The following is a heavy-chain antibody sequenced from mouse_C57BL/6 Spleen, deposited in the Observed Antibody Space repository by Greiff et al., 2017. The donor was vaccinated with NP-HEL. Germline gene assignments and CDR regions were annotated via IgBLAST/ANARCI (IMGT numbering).Heavy chain of an antibody. CDR1: GFTFSDYG. J-gene: IGHJ4*01. CDR3: ARSWRYAMDY. CDR2: ISSGSSTI. V-gene: IGHV5-17*01. Sequence: EVQLVESGGGLVKPGGSLKLSCAASGFTFSDYGMHWVRQAPEKGLEWVAYISSGSSTIYYADTVKGRFTISRDNAKNTLCLQMTSLRSEDTAMYYCARSWRYAMDYWGQGTSVTVSS.